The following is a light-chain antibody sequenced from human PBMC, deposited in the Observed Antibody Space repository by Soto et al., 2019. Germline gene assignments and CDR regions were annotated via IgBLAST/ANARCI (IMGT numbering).Light chain of an antibody. V-gene: IGKV1-39*01. CDR1: QSIATY. CDR3: QQSYSNPPT. CDR2: GAT. Sequence: DIQMTQSPSSLSASVGDRVTITCRASQSIATYLNWYQQKPGKAPNLLIYGATNLHSGAPSRFTGSGSGTDFTLIISSLQPGDFATYYCQQSYSNPPTFGLGTKLEI. J-gene: IGKJ2*01.